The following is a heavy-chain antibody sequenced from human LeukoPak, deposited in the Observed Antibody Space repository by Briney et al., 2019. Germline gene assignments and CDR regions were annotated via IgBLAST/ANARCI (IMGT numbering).Heavy chain of an antibody. V-gene: IGHV4-39*02. CDR2: IYCSGSA. CDR1: GGSISNSSYY. D-gene: IGHD4-23*01. J-gene: IGHJ4*02. Sequence: SETPSLTCIVSGGSISNSSYYWGWIRQRPGQGLEWIGSIYCSGSAYYNPSLKSRVTISVDTSKNQFSLKLTSGTAAGTAVYYCARDWVVTPNYWGQGTLGTGSS. CDR3: ARDWVVTPNY.